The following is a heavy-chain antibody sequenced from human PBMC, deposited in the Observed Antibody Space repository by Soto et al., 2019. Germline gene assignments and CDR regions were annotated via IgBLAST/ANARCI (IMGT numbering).Heavy chain of an antibody. V-gene: IGHV1-8*01. J-gene: IGHJ4*02. CDR2: INPNSGSI. Sequence: ASVKVSCKASGNTFTSYDINWVRQATGHGLEWMGWINPNSGSIGYAQKFQGRVTMTRDTAIRTAYMEVSRLRSDDTAVYYCARGRASGSYYLLDYWGQGTLVTVSS. CDR3: ARGRASGSYYLLDY. D-gene: IGHD3-10*01. CDR1: GNTFTSYD.